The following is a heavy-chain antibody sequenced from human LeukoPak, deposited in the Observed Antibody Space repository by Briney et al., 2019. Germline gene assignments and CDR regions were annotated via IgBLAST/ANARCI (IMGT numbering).Heavy chain of an antibody. CDR2: INHSGST. CDR1: GGSFSGYY. J-gene: IGHJ4*02. V-gene: IGHV4-34*01. Sequence: SETLSLTCAVYGGSFSGYYWSWIRQPQGKGLEWIGEINHSGSTNYNPSLKSRVTISVDTSKNQFSLKLSSVTAADTAVYYCARGQDTAFDYWGQGTLVTVSS. CDR3: ARGQDTAFDY. D-gene: IGHD5-18*01.